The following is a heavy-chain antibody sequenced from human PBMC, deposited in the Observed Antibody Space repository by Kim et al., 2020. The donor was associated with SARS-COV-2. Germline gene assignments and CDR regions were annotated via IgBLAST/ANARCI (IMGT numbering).Heavy chain of an antibody. CDR3: ARHADMGYGLVGLFDY. D-gene: IGHD4-17*01. J-gene: IGHJ4*02. CDR1: GDSIKTYY. CDR2: ILYRGST. Sequence: SETLSLTCSVSGDSIKTYYWSWIRQSPGKGLEWIGYILYRGSTNSNLSVRSRVTMSVDTSKNQISLNLKSVTAADTAVYYCARHADMGYGLVGLFDYWGQGALVTVSS. V-gene: IGHV4-59*08.